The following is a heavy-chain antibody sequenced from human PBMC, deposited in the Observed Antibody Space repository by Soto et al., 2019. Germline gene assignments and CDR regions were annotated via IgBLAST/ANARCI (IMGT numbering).Heavy chain of an antibody. CDR3: ARHQRDDASRKIDC. CDR2: INPADSDI. CDR1: GYSFTRNW. D-gene: IGHD3-16*01. J-gene: IGHJ4*02. Sequence: ESLKISCQGSGYSFTRNWIGWVRQMPGKGLEWMGIINPADSDIRYSPSFQGQVTISADKSIGTAYLQWSSLKASDTAMYYCARHQRDDASRKIDCWGQGTLVTVSS. V-gene: IGHV5-51*01.